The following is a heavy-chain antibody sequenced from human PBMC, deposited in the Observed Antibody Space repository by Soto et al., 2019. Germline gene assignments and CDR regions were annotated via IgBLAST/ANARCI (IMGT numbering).Heavy chain of an antibody. J-gene: IGHJ6*02. CDR1: GGSISSGGYY. D-gene: IGHD6-19*01. Sequence: SETLSLTCTVSGGSISSGGYYWSWIRQHPGKGLEWIGYIYYSGSTYYNPSLKSRVTISVDTSKNQFSLKLSSVTAADTAVYYCARDVGYSSGWLNGMDVWGQGTTVTVSS. CDR2: IYYSGST. CDR3: ARDVGYSSGWLNGMDV. V-gene: IGHV4-31*03.